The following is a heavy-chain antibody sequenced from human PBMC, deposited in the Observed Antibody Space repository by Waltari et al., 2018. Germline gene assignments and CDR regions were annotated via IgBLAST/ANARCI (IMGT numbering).Heavy chain of an antibody. CDR2: LSYDGNNK. V-gene: IGHV3-30*03. CDR3: ARENRQWLAPEPYYFDY. J-gene: IGHJ4*02. D-gene: IGHD6-19*01. CDR1: GVIFSTYD. Sequence: QVQLVESGGGVVQPGRYLGLSCAAAGVIFSTYDIPGVRQAPGKGLEWVAVLSYDGNNKYYADSLKGRFTISRDNSNNTLYLQMNPLTPEDTAVYFCARENRQWLAPEPYYFDYWGLGTLVTVTS.